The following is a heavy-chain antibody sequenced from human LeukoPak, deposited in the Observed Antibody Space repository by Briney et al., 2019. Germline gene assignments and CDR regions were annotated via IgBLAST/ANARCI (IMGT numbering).Heavy chain of an antibody. Sequence: GGSLRLSCAASGFTFSSYWMSWVRQAPGKGLEWVANIKQDGSEKYYVDSVKGRFTISRDNAKNSLYLQMNSLRAEDTAVYYCARFARYSYGGAFDIWGQGTMVTVSS. CDR3: ARFARYSYGGAFDI. CDR2: IKQDGSEK. V-gene: IGHV3-7*01. D-gene: IGHD5-18*01. J-gene: IGHJ3*02. CDR1: GFTFSSYW.